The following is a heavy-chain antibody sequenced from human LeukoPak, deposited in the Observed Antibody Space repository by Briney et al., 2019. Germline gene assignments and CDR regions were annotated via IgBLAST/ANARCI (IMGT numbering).Heavy chain of an antibody. CDR1: GFSFSDFW. D-gene: IGHD3-10*01. CDR3: ASDRVLGSGSLDN. Sequence: GGALRLSCAASGFSFSDFWMHWVRQTPGKGLVWVSRIRGGGYDTNYADSVEGRFTISRDNAKHPPYLQLNSLRADATAAYYCASDRVLGSGSLDNWGQGTLVTVSS. V-gene: IGHV3-74*01. CDR2: IRGGGYDT. J-gene: IGHJ4*02.